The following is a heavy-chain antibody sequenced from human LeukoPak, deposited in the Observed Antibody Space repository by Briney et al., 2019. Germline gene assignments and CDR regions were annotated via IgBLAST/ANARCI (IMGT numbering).Heavy chain of an antibody. CDR3: TGERGGSY. CDR2: IRSKAYGGTT. Sequence: GGSLRLSCTASGFTFGDYAMSWVRQAPGKGLEWVGFIRSKAYGGTTEYAASVKGRFTISRDDSKSIAYLQMNSLKTEDTAVYYCTGERGGSYWGQGTLVTVSS. J-gene: IGHJ4*02. V-gene: IGHV3-49*04. D-gene: IGHD1-26*01. CDR1: GFTFGDYA.